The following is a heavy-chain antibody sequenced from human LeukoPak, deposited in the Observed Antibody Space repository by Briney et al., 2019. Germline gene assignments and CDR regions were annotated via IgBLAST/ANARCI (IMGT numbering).Heavy chain of an antibody. CDR2: IYYSGST. J-gene: IGHJ4*02. Sequence: SETLSLTCTVSGGSISSSSYYWGWIRQPPGKGLEWIGSIYYSGSTYYNPPLKSRVTISVDTSKNQFSLKLSSVTAADTAVYYCAVMVRGDNFDYWGQGTLVTVSS. CDR1: GGSISSSSYY. D-gene: IGHD3-10*01. V-gene: IGHV4-39*07. CDR3: AVMVRGDNFDY.